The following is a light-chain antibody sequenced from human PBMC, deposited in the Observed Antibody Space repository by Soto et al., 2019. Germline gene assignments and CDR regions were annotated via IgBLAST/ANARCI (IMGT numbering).Light chain of an antibody. CDR1: SSHIWSSNL. CDR3: WAYAGRSRLYV. V-gene: IGLV2-23*01. Sequence: QSALTQPASVSGSPGQSNTISCTASSSHIWSSNLVSWYQHHSGKAPKLIIYEGNKRPSGVSNRFSGSKSGKTASLTISGLHAEDEGTYYCWAYAGRSRLYVFGTGTKVAGL. CDR2: EGN. J-gene: IGLJ1*01.